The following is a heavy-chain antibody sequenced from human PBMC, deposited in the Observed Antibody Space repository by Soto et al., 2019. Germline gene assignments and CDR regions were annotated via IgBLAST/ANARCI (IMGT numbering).Heavy chain of an antibody. J-gene: IGHJ5*02. CDR1: GGSISSSSYY. CDR2: IYYSGST. V-gene: IGHV4-39*01. D-gene: IGHD3-16*01. CDR3: ARYLSVSWFDP. Sequence: SETLSLTCTVSGGSISSSSYYWGWIRQPPGKGLEWIGSIYYSGSTYYNPSLKSRVTISVDTSKNQFSLKLSSVTAADTAVYYCARYLSVSWFDPWGQGTLVTVSS.